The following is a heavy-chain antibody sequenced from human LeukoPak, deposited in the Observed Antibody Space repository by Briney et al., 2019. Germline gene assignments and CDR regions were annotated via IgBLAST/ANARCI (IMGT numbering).Heavy chain of an antibody. CDR2: ISNDASST. CDR3: AVGDNPGALDY. J-gene: IGHJ4*02. CDR1: GFTFSTYA. Sequence: GGSLRLSCAASGFTFSTYAMSWVRQAPGKGLEWVSRISNDASSTTYADSVKGRFTISRDNTKNTLYLQMNSLRAEDTAVYYCAVGDNPGALDYWGQGTLVTVSS. V-gene: IGHV3-74*01. D-gene: IGHD1-14*01.